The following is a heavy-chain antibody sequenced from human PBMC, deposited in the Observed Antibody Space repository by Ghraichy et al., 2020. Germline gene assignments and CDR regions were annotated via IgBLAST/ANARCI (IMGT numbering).Heavy chain of an antibody. CDR1: GFTFSLYT. D-gene: IGHD6-19*01. CDR2: IGTTGINT. J-gene: IGHJ4*02. Sequence: GGSLRLSCAASGFTFSLYTMHWVRQAPGKGLEYVSAIGTTGINTHYVDSVKGRFTISRDNSKNTVFLQMGSLSVGDTAVYYCARDDQKWLVDHWGQGTLVTVSS. CDR3: ARDDQKWLVDH. V-gene: IGHV3-64*02.